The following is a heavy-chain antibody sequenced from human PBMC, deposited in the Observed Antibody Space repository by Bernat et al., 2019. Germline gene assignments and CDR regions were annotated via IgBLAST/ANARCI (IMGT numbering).Heavy chain of an antibody. D-gene: IGHD3-3*01. Sequence: QVQLVQSGAEVKKPGASVKVSCKASGYTFTSYAMHWVRQAPGQRLEWMGWINAGNGNTKYSQKFRGRVTITRDTSASTAYMELSSLRSEDTAVYYCARGVGYDFWSGYSLALDYWGQGTLVTVSS. CDR3: ARGVGYDFWSGYSLALDY. V-gene: IGHV1-3*01. J-gene: IGHJ4*02. CDR2: INAGNGNT. CDR1: GYTFTSYA.